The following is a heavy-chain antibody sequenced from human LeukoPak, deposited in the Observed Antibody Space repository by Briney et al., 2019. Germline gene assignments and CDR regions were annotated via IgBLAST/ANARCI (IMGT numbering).Heavy chain of an antibody. J-gene: IGHJ4*02. CDR2: IYHSGST. V-gene: IGHV4-4*02. CDR1: GGSISSSNW. CDR3: ARVTTVTTPYFDY. Sequence: SETLSLTCAVSGGSISSSNWWSWVRQPPGKGLEWIGEIYHSGSTNYNPSLKSRVTISVDKSKNQFSLKLSSVTAADTAVYYCARVTTVTTPYFDYWGQGTLVTVSS. D-gene: IGHD4-17*01.